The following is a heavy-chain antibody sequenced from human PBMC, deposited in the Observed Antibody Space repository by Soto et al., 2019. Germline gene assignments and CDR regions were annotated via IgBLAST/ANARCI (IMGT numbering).Heavy chain of an antibody. J-gene: IGHJ6*02. Sequence: EVQLVESGGGLVRPGGSLRLSCAASGFTFSSYWMHWVRQAPGKGLVWVSRMNEDGGTTDYADSVKGRFTISRDNAKNTLYLQMNSLRVEDTAVYYCASDLSGRADVLGQGTTVTVSS. D-gene: IGHD3-10*01. CDR3: ASDLSGRADV. V-gene: IGHV3-74*02. CDR1: GFTFSSYW. CDR2: MNEDGGTT.